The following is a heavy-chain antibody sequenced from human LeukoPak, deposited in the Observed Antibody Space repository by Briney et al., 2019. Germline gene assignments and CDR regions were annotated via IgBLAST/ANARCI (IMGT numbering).Heavy chain of an antibody. CDR3: ARHFPGVAVAGYYFDY. CDR1: GGSISNSSYY. V-gene: IGHV4-39*01. J-gene: IGHJ4*02. Sequence: SETLSLTCTVSGGSISNSSYYWGWIRQPPGKGLEWIGSIYYSGSTYYNPSLKSRVTISVDTSKNQFSLKLSSVTAADTAVYYCARHFPGVAVAGYYFDYWGQGTLVTVSS. CDR2: IYYSGST. D-gene: IGHD6-19*01.